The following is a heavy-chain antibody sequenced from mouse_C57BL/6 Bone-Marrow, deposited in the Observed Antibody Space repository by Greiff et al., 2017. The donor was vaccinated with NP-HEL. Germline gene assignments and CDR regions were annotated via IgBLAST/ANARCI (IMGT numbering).Heavy chain of an antibody. Sequence: VQLQQSGAELVKPGASVKLSCTASGFNIKDYYMHWVKQRTEQGLEWIGRIDPEDGETKYAQKFQGKATTTADTSSNTAYMQLSSLTSEDTAVYYFSIDYGSFYYYAMDYWGQGTSVTVSS. J-gene: IGHJ4*01. CDR1: GFNIKDYY. CDR3: SIDYGSFYYYAMDY. D-gene: IGHD1-1*01. V-gene: IGHV14-2*01. CDR2: IDPEDGET.